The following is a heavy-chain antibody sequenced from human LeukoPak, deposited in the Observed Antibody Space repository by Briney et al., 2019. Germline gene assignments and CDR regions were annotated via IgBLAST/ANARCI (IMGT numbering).Heavy chain of an antibody. CDR2: ISSSSSYI. CDR3: ARAGSEEYYFDY. D-gene: IGHD1-26*01. J-gene: IGHJ4*02. V-gene: IGHV3-21*01. Sequence: GGSLRLXCAASGFTYSSYSMNWVRQAPGKGLEWVSSISSSSSYIYYADSVKGRFTISRDNAKNSLYLQMNSLRAEDTAVYYCARAGSEEYYFDYWGQGTLVTVSS. CDR1: GFTYSSYS.